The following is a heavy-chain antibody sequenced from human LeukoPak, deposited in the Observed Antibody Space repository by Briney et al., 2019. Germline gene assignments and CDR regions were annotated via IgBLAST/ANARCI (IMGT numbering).Heavy chain of an antibody. Sequence: ASVKVSCKASGGTFSSYAISWVRQAPGQGLEWMGGIIPIFGTANYAQKFQGRVTITADESTSTAYMELSSLRSEDTAVYYCASKGTVIAFGPPLYYYYYGMDVWGQGTTVTVSS. CDR2: IIPIFGTA. CDR1: GGTFSSYA. D-gene: IGHD3/OR15-3a*01. V-gene: IGHV1-69*01. J-gene: IGHJ6*02. CDR3: ASKGTVIAFGPPLYYYYYGMDV.